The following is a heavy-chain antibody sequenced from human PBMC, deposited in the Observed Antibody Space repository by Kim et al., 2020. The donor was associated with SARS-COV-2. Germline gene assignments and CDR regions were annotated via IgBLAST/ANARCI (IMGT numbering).Heavy chain of an antibody. CDR3: ARADKRSRSGYYFDY. V-gene: IGHV4-39*07. J-gene: IGHJ4*02. CDR1: GGSISSSSYY. Sequence: SETLSLTCTVSGGSISSSSYYWGWIRQPPGKGLEWIGSIYYSGSTYYNPSLKSRVTISVDTSKNQFSLKLSSVTAADTAVYYCARADKRSRSGYYFDYWGQGTLVTVSS. CDR2: IYYSGST. D-gene: IGHD6-25*01.